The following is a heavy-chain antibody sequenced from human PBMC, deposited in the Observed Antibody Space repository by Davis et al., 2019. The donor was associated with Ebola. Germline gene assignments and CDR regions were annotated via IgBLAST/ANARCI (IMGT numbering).Heavy chain of an antibody. V-gene: IGHV3-23*01. CDR3: TRVDSSSSDY. Sequence: PGGSLRLSCAASGFTFSGSAMHWVRQASGKGLEWVSAISGSGGSTYYADSVKGRFTISRDNSKNTLYLQMNSLRAEDTAVYYCTRVDSSSSDYWGQGTLVTVSS. CDR1: GFTFSGSA. D-gene: IGHD6-13*01. J-gene: IGHJ4*02. CDR2: ISGSGGST.